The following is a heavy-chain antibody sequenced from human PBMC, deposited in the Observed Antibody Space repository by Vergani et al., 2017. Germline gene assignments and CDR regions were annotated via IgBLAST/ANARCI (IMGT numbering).Heavy chain of an antibody. V-gene: IGHV3-30*02. CDR3: AKHFRGWGIDY. CDR2: IQFDGSNQ. J-gene: IGHJ4*02. CDR1: GFTLSNYD. Sequence: QVQLVESGGGVVQRGGSLRLSCATSGFTLSNYDMQWIRQGPGKGLEFVAFIQFDGSNQYYADSVKDRFTLSRDFSKNTLYLQMNSLRTDDTATYYCAKHFRGWGIDYWGQGTLVTVSS. D-gene: IGHD3-16*01.